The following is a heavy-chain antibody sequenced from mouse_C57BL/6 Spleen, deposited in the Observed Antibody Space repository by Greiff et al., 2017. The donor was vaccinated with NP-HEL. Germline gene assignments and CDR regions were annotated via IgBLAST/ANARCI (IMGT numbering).Heavy chain of an antibody. J-gene: IGHJ3*01. V-gene: IGHV14-2*01. Sequence: EVKLMESGAELVKPGASVKLSCTASGFNIKDYYMHWVKQRTEQGLEWIGRIDPEDGETKYAPKFQGKATITADTASNTAYLQLSSLTSEDTAVYYCARGYYGSSSAWFAYWGQGTLVTVSA. CDR3: ARGYYGSSSAWFAY. D-gene: IGHD1-1*01. CDR2: IDPEDGET. CDR1: GFNIKDYY.